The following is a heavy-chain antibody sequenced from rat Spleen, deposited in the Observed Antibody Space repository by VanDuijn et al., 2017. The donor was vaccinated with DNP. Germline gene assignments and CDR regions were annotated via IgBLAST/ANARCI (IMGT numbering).Heavy chain of an antibody. V-gene: IGHV5-25*01. Sequence: EVQLVESGGGLVQPGRSLKLSCAASGFTFSHYYMAWVRQAPKKGLEWVATIDTSGGRAYYPDSVKGRFTISRDNAKSSLYLQMNTLKSEDTATYYCARRDYSSYLYGYWGQRVMVTVSS. D-gene: IGHD1-2*01. CDR1: GFTFSHYY. J-gene: IGHJ2*01. CDR3: ARRDYSSYLYGY. CDR2: IDTSGGRA.